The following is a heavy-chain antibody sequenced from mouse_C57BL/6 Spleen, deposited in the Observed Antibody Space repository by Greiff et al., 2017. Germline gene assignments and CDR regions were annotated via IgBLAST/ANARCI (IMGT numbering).Heavy chain of an antibody. CDR2: INYDGSST. CDR1: GFTFSDYY. Sequence: EVKLVESEGGLVQPGSSMKLSCTASGFTFSDYYMAWVRPVPEKGLEWVANINYDGSSTYYLDSLKSRFIISRDNAKNILYLQMSSLKSEDTATYYCARLQLRPWYFDVWGTGTTVTVSS. V-gene: IGHV5-16*01. D-gene: IGHD3-2*02. CDR3: ARLQLRPWYFDV. J-gene: IGHJ1*03.